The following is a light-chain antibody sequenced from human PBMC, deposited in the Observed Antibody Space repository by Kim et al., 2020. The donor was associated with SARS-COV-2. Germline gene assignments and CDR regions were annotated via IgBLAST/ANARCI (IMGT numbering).Light chain of an antibody. CDR3: QQDKTYST. V-gene: IGKV1-5*03. Sequence: DIQMTQSPSTLSASVGDRVTISCRASQSIDGWLAWYQQKPGKAPKILIYKASSLQSGVPSRFSGSGSGTEFTLTISSLQPDDFATYYCQQDKTYSTFGQGTKVDIK. CDR1: QSIDGW. CDR2: KAS. J-gene: IGKJ1*01.